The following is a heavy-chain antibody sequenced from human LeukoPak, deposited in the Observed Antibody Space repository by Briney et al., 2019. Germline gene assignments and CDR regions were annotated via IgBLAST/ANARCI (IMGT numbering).Heavy chain of an antibody. CDR1: GFTFSSYA. J-gene: IGHJ5*02. D-gene: IGHD3-22*01. Sequence: GGSLRLSCAASGFTFSSYAMSWVRQAPGKGLEWVAVISYDGSNKYYADSVKGRFTISRDNSKNTLYLQMNSLRAEDTAVYYCAREAYYYDSSGYYYWFDPWGQGTLVTVSS. CDR3: AREAYYYDSSGYYYWFDP. V-gene: IGHV3-30-3*01. CDR2: ISYDGSNK.